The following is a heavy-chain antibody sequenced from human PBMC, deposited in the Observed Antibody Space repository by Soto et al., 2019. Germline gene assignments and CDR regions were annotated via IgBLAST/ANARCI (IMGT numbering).Heavy chain of an antibody. D-gene: IGHD2-15*01. CDR3: ARDRGYCSGGSCRYYYYYYGMDV. V-gene: IGHV3-21*01. J-gene: IGHJ6*02. Sequence: GGSLRLSCAASGFTFSSYSMNWVRQAPGKGLEWVSSISSSSSYIYYADSVKGRFTISRDNAKNSLYLQMNSLRAEDTAVYYCARDRGYCSGGSCRYYYYYYGMDVWGQGTTVTVS. CDR2: ISSSSSYI. CDR1: GFTFSSYS.